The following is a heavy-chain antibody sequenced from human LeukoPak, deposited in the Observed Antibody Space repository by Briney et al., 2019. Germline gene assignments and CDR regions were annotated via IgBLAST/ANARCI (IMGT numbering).Heavy chain of an antibody. CDR3: ARDRYSMSSAFDC. J-gene: IGHJ4*02. V-gene: IGHV3-48*01. CDR2: ISTSSTIV. D-gene: IGHD6-6*01. CDR1: GFTFSSHN. Sequence: PGGSLRLSCAASGFTFSSHNMNWVRQAPGKGLEWVSYISTSSTIVYYAESVKGRFTISRDNAKTSLYLQMNSLRAEDTAVYYCARDRYSMSSAFDCWGQGTLVTVSS.